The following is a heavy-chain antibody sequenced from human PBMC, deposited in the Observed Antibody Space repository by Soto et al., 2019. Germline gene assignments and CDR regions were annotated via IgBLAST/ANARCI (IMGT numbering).Heavy chain of an antibody. V-gene: IGHV4-59*02. CDR3: ARSYYDSTGFAVDP. D-gene: IGHD3-22*01. J-gene: IGHJ5*02. Sequence: QMQLQASGPGLVKPSETLSLTCNVSGASVSHGYWSWIRQPPGKGLEWIGFMYFGGSFNYNPSLPCRAPISVETSKNQFSMKLTSVTASDTAVYYCARSYYDSTGFAVDPWGQGTLVTVSS. CDR1: GASVSHGY. CDR2: MYFGGSF.